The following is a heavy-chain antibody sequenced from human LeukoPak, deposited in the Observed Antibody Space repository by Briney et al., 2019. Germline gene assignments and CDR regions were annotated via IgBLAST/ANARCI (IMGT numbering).Heavy chain of an antibody. CDR1: GYSISSGYY. CDR2: IYHSGST. D-gene: IGHD6-19*01. J-gene: IGHJ5*02. Sequence: PSETLSLTCAVSGYSISSGYYWGWIRQPPGKGLEWIGSIYHSGSTYYNPSLKSRVTISVDTSKNQFSLKLSSVTAADTAVYYCARLRQWLVFWFDPWGQGTLVTVSS. V-gene: IGHV4-38-2*01. CDR3: ARLRQWLVFWFDP.